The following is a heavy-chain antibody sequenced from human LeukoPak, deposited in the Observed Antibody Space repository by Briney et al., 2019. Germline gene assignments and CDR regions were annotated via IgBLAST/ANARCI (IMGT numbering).Heavy chain of an antibody. Sequence: GRSLRLSCAASGFTFDDYAMHWVRQAPGKGLEWVSGISWISDSIDYADSVKGRFTISRDNAKNSLYLQMNSLRAEDTALYYCAKGIRGATIRDGMDVWAKGPRSPSP. CDR3: AKGIRGATIRDGMDV. CDR1: GFTFDDYA. CDR2: ISWISDSI. V-gene: IGHV3-9*01. D-gene: IGHD5-12*01. J-gene: IGHJ6*02.